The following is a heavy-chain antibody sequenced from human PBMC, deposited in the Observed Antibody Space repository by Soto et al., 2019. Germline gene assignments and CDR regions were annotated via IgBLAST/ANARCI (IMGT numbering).Heavy chain of an antibody. CDR2: IGSGAGTFV. D-gene: IGHD1-26*01. CDR3: LRDADGILDFDH. CDR1: GFTFTNFG. J-gene: IGHJ4*02. V-gene: IGHV3-48*02. Sequence: GGSLRLSCAVSGFTFTNFGMIWVRQAPGKGLEWVSFIGSGAGTFVSYAGSVKGRFTISRDNAKNSLYLQMNSLRDDDTAVYYCLRDADGILDFDHWGQGTLVPVSS.